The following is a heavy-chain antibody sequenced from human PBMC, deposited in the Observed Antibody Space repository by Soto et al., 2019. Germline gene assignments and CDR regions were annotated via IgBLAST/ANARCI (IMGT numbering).Heavy chain of an antibody. CDR2: IIPILGIA. Sequence: QVQLVQSGAEVKKPGSSVKVSCKASGGTFSSYTISWVRQAPGQGLEWMGRIIPILGIANYAQKFQGRVTITADKSTSTAYMELSSLRSEDTAVYYWAGVGGGTLRSDYWGQGTLVTVSS. J-gene: IGHJ4*02. CDR1: GGTFSSYT. D-gene: IGHD3-16*01. V-gene: IGHV1-69*02. CDR3: AGVGGGTLRSDY.